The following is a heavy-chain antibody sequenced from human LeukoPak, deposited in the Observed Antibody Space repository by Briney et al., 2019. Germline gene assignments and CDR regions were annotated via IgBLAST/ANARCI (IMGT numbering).Heavy chain of an antibody. J-gene: IGHJ4*02. CDR3: ARHVPKYNSGKYYGFFEY. V-gene: IGHV4-39*01. CDR2: IFYSGST. CDR1: GGSIGSSTYS. D-gene: IGHD1-26*01. Sequence: SETLSLTCTVSGGSIGSSTYSWGWIRQPPGEGLEWIGSIFYSGSTYYSPSLKSRLTISVDTSKNQFSLKLSSVTAADTAVYYCARHVPKYNSGKYYGFFEYWSQGTLVTVSS.